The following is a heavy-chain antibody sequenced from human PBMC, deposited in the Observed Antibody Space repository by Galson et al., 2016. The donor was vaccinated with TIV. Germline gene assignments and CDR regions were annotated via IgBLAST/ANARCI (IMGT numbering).Heavy chain of an antibody. CDR1: GFRFGGNA. Sequence: LRLSCAVSGFRFGGNAISWFRQTPEKGLEWVGFIRSKPYGGTAEYAASVRGRFTISRDDSRSTAYLQMDSLKSEDTAVYYCARGRGEIWGPGTLVTVSS. CDR3: ARGRGEI. CDR2: IRSKPYGGTA. J-gene: IGHJ4*02. V-gene: IGHV3-49*03. D-gene: IGHD3-10*01.